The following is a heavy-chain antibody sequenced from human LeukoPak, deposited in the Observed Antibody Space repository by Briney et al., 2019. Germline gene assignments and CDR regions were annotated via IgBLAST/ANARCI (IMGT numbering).Heavy chain of an antibody. CDR3: ARGRLEGNWFDP. D-gene: IGHD6-25*01. V-gene: IGHV1-69*13. CDR1: GGTFSSYA. Sequence: ASVKVSCKASGGTFSSYAISWVRQAPGQGLEWMGGIIPIFGTANYAQKFQGRVTITADESTSTAYMELCSLRSEDTAVYYCARGRLEGNWFDPWGQGTLVTVSS. CDR2: IIPIFGTA. J-gene: IGHJ5*02.